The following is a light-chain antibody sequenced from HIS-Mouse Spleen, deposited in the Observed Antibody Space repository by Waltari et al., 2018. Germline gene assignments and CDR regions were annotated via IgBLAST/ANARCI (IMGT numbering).Light chain of an antibody. CDR1: ALPNKY. Sequence: SYELTQPPSVSVSPGQTARITCSGDALPNKYAYWYQQKSGQAPVLVIYEDSKRPSGIPGRVSGSSSGTMATLTISGAQVEDEADYYCYSTDSSGNHRVFGGGTKLTVL. CDR2: EDS. J-gene: IGLJ2*01. CDR3: YSTDSSGNHRV. V-gene: IGLV3-10*01.